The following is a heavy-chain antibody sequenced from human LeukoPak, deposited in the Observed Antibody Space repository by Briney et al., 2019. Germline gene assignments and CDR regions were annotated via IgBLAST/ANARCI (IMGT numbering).Heavy chain of an antibody. J-gene: IGHJ5*02. D-gene: IGHD2-2*01. V-gene: IGHV1-2*02. CDR3: AVVVPANWFDP. CDR1: GYTFTGYY. Sequence: GASVKVSCKASGYTFTGYYMHWVRQAPGQGLEWMGWINPNSGGTNYAQKFQGRVTMTRDTSISTAYMELSSLRSEDTAVYYCAVVVPANWFDPWGQGTLVTVSS. CDR2: INPNSGGT.